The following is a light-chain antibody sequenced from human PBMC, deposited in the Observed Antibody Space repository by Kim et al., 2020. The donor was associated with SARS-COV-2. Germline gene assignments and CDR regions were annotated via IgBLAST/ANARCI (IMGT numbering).Light chain of an antibody. V-gene: IGLV1-51*01. CDR2: DDN. Sequence: GQMVTSSCSGSRSNIGKYDVSWYQQFPGAAPKVIIYDDNKRPAGISNRFSGSKSGTSATLGITGLQIGDEADYYCGTWDRSLTAVVFGGGTKVTVL. CDR1: RSNIGKYD. J-gene: IGLJ2*01. CDR3: GTWDRSLTAVV.